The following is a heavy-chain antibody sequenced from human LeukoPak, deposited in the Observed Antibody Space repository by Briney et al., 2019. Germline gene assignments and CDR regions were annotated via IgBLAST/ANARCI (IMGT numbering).Heavy chain of an antibody. D-gene: IGHD3-9*01. CDR2: ISSSSSYI. CDR3: ARDDYDILTGYYLATRRGPSSPFDY. Sequence: PGGSLRLSCAAPGFTFSSYSMNWVRQAPGKGLEWVSSISSSSSYIYYADSVKGRFTISRDNAMNSLYLQMNSLRAEDTAVYYCARDDYDILTGYYLATRRGPSSPFDYWGQGTLVTVSS. V-gene: IGHV3-21*01. CDR1: GFTFSSYS. J-gene: IGHJ4*02.